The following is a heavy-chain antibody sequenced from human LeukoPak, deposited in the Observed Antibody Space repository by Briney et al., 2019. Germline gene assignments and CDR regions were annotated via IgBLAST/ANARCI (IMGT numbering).Heavy chain of an antibody. CDR3: SKDPNGDYVGAFDM. J-gene: IGHJ3*02. D-gene: IGHD4-17*01. CDR2: ITGSGRGT. Sequence: GGSLRLSCAASGFTFSTHSMYWVRQAPGKGLEWVSSITGSGRGTYYADSVKGRFSVSRDNSQNTVFLHMNSLRADDTALYYCSKDPNGDYVGAFDMWGSGTMVTVSS. V-gene: IGHV3-23*01. CDR1: GFTFSTHS.